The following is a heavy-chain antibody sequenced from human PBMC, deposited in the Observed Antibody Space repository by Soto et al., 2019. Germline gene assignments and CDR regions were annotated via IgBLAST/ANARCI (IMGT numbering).Heavy chain of an antibody. CDR3: ARDLMLDSSGWIGFFDY. CDR1: GFTFSSYG. V-gene: IGHV3-33*01. CDR2: IWYDGSNK. D-gene: IGHD6-19*01. Sequence: QVQLVESGGGVVQPGRSLRLSCAASGFTFSSYGMHWVRQAPGKGLEWVAVIWYDGSNKYYADSVKGRFTISRDNSKNTLYLQMNSLRAEDTAVYYCARDLMLDSSGWIGFFDYWGQGTLVTVSS. J-gene: IGHJ4*02.